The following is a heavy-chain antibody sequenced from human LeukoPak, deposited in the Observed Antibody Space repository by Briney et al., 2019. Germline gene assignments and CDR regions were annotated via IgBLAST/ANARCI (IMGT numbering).Heavy chain of an antibody. Sequence: SETLSLTCTVSGGSISSYYWSWIRQPPGKGLEWIGYIYYSGSTNYNPFLKSRVTISVDTSKNQFSLKLSSVTAADTAVYYCARDPDDAFDIWGQGTMVTVSS. J-gene: IGHJ3*02. CDR3: ARDPDDAFDI. V-gene: IGHV4-59*01. CDR1: GGSISSYY. CDR2: IYYSGST. D-gene: IGHD1-14*01.